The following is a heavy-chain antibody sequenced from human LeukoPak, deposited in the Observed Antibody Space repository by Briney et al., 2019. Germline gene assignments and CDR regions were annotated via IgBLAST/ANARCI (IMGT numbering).Heavy chain of an antibody. CDR3: ARGGISIFGVVIYMDV. CDR1: GFTFSSYN. V-gene: IGHV3-21*04. CDR2: TTSSSSYI. Sequence: PGGSLRLSCAASGFTFSSYNMNWVRQAPGKGLEWVSSTTSSSSYIYYADSVKGRFTISRDNAKNSLSLQMNSLRVEDTALYYCARGGISIFGVVIYMDVWGKGTTVTVSS. D-gene: IGHD3-3*01. J-gene: IGHJ6*03.